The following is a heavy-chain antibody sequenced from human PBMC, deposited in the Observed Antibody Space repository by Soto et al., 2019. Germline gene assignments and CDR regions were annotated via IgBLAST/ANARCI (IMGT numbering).Heavy chain of an antibody. V-gene: IGHV4-61*01. Sequence: QVQLQESGPGLVKPSETLSLTCTVSGGSVSSGSYYWSWIRQPPGKGLEWIGYIYYSGSTNYNPSLKSRVTISVDTSKNQFSLKLGSVTAADTAVYYCARSFVLTYYYDSSGYLDYWGQGTLVTVSS. J-gene: IGHJ4*02. CDR2: IYYSGST. D-gene: IGHD3-22*01. CDR3: ARSFVLTYYYDSSGYLDY. CDR1: GGSVSSGSYY.